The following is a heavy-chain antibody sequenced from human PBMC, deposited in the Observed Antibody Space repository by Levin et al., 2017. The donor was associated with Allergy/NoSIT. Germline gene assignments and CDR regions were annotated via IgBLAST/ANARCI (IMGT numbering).Heavy chain of an antibody. CDR2: FDPEDGET. Sequence: ASVKVSCKVSGYTLTELSMHWVRQAPGKGLEWMGGFDPEDGETIYAQKFQGRVTMTEDTSTDTAYMELSSLRSEDTAVYYCATDLGVLGPTYNEESVRSHQKNDYWGQGTLVTVSS. CDR1: GYTLTELS. D-gene: IGHD1-14*01. V-gene: IGHV1-24*01. CDR3: ATDLGVLGPTYNEESVRSHQKNDY. J-gene: IGHJ4*02.